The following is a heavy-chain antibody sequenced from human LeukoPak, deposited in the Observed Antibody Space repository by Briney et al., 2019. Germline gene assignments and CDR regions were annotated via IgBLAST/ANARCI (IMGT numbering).Heavy chain of an antibody. CDR1: GGSFSGYY. D-gene: IGHD3-10*02. CDR2: INHSGST. J-gene: IGHJ4*02. Sequence: PSETLSLTCAVYGGSFSGYYWSWIRQPPGKGLEWIGEINHSGSTDYNPSLKSRVTISVDTSKNQFSLKLSSVTAADTAVYYCARGGLFSDYWGQGTLVTVSS. CDR3: ARGGLFSDY. V-gene: IGHV4-34*01.